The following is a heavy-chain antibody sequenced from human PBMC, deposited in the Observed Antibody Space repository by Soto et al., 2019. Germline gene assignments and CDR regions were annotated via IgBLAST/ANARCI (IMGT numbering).Heavy chain of an antibody. CDR2: INHSGST. CDR1: GGSFSGYY. J-gene: IGHJ6*02. CDR3: ARGMGYYGSGSYYDRYYYYGMDV. V-gene: IGHV4-34*01. D-gene: IGHD3-10*01. Sequence: ASETLSLTCAVYGGSFSGYYWSWIRQPPGKGLEWIGEINHSGSTNYNPSLKSRVTISVDTSKNQFSLKLSSVTAADTAVYYCARGMGYYGSGSYYDRYYYYGMDVWGQGTTVTVSS.